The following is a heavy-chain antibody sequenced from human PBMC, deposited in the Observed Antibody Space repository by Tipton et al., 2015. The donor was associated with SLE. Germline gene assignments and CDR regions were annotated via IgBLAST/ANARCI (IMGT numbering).Heavy chain of an antibody. Sequence: LRLSCTVSGGSISSHYWSWIRQPPGKGLEWIGYIYYSGTTNYNPSLKSRVTISVDTSKNQFSLRLRSVIAADTAVYYCARVGVDCNGGVCYPFYYGMDVWGQGTTVTVSS. V-gene: IGHV4-59*11. J-gene: IGHJ6*02. D-gene: IGHD2-8*02. CDR1: GGSISSHY. CDR2: IYYSGTT. CDR3: ARVGVDCNGGVCYPFYYGMDV.